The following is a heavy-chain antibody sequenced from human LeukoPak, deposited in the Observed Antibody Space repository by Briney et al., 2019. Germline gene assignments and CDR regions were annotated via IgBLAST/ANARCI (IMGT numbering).Heavy chain of an antibody. Sequence: TGGSLRLSCVASGSTFSGNSMNWVRQPPGKGLEWVSSIDTSGRDTYYAGSVKGRFTISRDNAKNSLYLQMNSLRAEDTAVYYCARELVARQDLDYWGQGTLVTVSS. D-gene: IGHD6-6*01. CDR2: IDTSGRDT. V-gene: IGHV3-21*01. CDR1: GSTFSGNS. J-gene: IGHJ4*02. CDR3: ARELVARQDLDY.